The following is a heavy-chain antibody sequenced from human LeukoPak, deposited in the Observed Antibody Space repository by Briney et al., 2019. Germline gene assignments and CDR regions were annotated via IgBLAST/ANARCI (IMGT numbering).Heavy chain of an antibody. CDR2: MSGSGANI. V-gene: IGHV3-23*01. CDR1: GFTLSSYA. J-gene: IGHJ4*02. Sequence: GGSLRLSCAVSGFTLSSYAMSWVRQAPGKGLEWVSGMSGSGANIYYADSVKGRFTISRDNFKNTLYLQMNSLRAEDTAVYYCAKDSPYGGSFYYIDYCGQGTLVTVSS. CDR3: AKDSPYGGSFYYIDY. D-gene: IGHD2/OR15-2a*01.